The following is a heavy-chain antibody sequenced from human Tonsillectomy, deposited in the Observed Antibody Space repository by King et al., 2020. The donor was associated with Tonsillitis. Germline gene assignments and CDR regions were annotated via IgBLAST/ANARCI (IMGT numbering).Heavy chain of an antibody. D-gene: IGHD3-3*01. J-gene: IGHJ4*02. V-gene: IGHV3-30*01. Sequence: VQLVESGGGVVQPGRSLTLSSAASGFTSSTYDMHWVRQAQGKGVEWVTVISSEGNNKYYSESVRGRFTISRDNSQNTLYLQMNSLRSEDTAVYYCARAPSNDDFWTTKTSYFDYWGQGTLVTVSS. CDR2: ISSEGNNK. CDR1: GFTSSTYD. CDR3: ARAPSNDDFWTTKTSYFDY.